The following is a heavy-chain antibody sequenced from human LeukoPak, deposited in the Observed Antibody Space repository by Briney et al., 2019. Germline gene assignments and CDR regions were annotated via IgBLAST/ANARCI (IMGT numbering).Heavy chain of an antibody. CDR1: GFTFSNAW. D-gene: IGHD7-27*01. CDR2: ISSSGSII. Sequence: GSLRLSCAASGFTFSNAWMSWVRQAPGKGLEWVSYISSSGSIIYYTDSVKGRFTISRDNAKRSLFLQMNSLRVEDTAVYYCARTMWGFDYWGQGTLVTVSS. CDR3: ARTMWGFDY. V-gene: IGHV3-48*04. J-gene: IGHJ4*02.